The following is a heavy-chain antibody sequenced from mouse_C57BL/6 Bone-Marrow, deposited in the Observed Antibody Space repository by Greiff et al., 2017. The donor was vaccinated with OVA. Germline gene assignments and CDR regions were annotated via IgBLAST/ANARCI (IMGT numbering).Heavy chain of an antibody. J-gene: IGHJ3*01. CDR3: ARSTAQATIAY. Sequence: VQLQESGAELVRPGTSVKVSCKASGYAFTNYLIEWVKQRPGQGLEWIGVINPGSGGTNYNEKFKGKATLTADKSSSTAYMQLSSLTSEDSAVYVCARSTAQATIAYWGQGTLVTVSA. CDR2: INPGSGGT. CDR1: GYAFTNYL. V-gene: IGHV1-54*01. D-gene: IGHD3-2*02.